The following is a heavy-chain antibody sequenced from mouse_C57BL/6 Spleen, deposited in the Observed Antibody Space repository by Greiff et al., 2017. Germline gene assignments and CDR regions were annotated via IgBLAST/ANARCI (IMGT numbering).Heavy chain of an antibody. J-gene: IGHJ3*01. V-gene: IGHV1-22*01. CDR3: ASRRRGWFAY. Sequence: EVQLQQSGPELVKPGASVKMSCKASGYTFTDYNMHWVKQSHGKSLEWIGYINPKNGGTSYNQKFKGKATLTVNKSSSTAYMELRSLTAEDSAVYYCASRRRGWFAYWGQGTLVTVSA. CDR2: INPKNGGT. CDR1: GYTFTDYN.